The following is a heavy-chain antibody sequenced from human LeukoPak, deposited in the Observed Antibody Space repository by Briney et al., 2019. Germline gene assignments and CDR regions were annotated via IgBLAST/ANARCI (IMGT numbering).Heavy chain of an antibody. Sequence: HPGGSLRLSCAVSGFTFSSNWMYWVRQAPGKGLVWVSRINTDGSKTYYADSVKGRFTISRDNAKNTVYLQMNSLRAEDTAVYYCAREGLRVVNFDYWGQGTLVTVSS. CDR1: GFTFSSNW. CDR2: INTDGSKT. J-gene: IGHJ4*02. V-gene: IGHV3-74*01. D-gene: IGHD2-15*01. CDR3: AREGLRVVNFDY.